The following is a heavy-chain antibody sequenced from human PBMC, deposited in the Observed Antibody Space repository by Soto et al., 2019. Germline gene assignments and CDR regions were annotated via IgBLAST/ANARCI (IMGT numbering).Heavy chain of an antibody. CDR1: GGSISSYY. Sequence: SETLSLTCTVSGGSISSYYWSWIRQPAGKGLEWIGRIYTSGSTNYNPSLKSRVTMSVDTSKNQFSLKLSSVTAADTAVYYCARTTPHTIFSYYYYGMDVWGQGTTVTVS. V-gene: IGHV4-4*07. CDR2: IYTSGST. D-gene: IGHD3-3*01. CDR3: ARTTPHTIFSYYYYGMDV. J-gene: IGHJ6*02.